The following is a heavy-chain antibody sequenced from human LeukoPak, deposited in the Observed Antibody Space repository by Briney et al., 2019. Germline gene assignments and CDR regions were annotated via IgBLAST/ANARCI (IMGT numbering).Heavy chain of an antibody. CDR3: ATSYYGSGSYQPVWFDP. Sequence: SQTLSLTCTVSGVSISSGVHYWSWVRQHPEKGLEWIGCVYYSGTSYYNPSLVSRTTISLDTSKNQFSLKLNSVTAADTAVYYCATSYYGSGSYQPVWFDPWGQGALVTVSS. CDR1: GVSISSGVHY. V-gene: IGHV4-31*03. D-gene: IGHD3-10*01. J-gene: IGHJ5*02. CDR2: VYYSGTS.